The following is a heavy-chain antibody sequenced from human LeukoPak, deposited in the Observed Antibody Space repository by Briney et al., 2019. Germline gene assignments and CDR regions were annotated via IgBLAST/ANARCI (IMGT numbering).Heavy chain of an antibody. J-gene: IGHJ3*02. D-gene: IGHD4-17*01. CDR2: INHSGST. V-gene: IGHV4-34*01. CDR1: GGSFSGYY. Sequence: PSETLSLTCAVYGGSFSGYYWSWIRQPPGKGLEWIGEINHSGSTNYNPSLKSRVTISVDTSKNQFSLKLSSVTAADTAVYYCARERVPYGDYAFDIWGQGTMVTVSS. CDR3: ARERVPYGDYAFDI.